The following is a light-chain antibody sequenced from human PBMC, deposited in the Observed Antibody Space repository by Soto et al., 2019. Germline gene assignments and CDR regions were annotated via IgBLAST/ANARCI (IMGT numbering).Light chain of an antibody. J-gene: IGLJ1*01. CDR1: SSDVGGYNY. V-gene: IGLV2-14*01. Sequence: QSALTQPASVSGSPGQSITISCTGTSSDVGGYNYVSWYQQYPGKAPKLMIYDVTNRPSGVSNRFSGSKSGNTASLTISGLQAEDEADYYCGSYAGSYTKVFGTGTKVTVL. CDR3: GSYAGSYTKV. CDR2: DVT.